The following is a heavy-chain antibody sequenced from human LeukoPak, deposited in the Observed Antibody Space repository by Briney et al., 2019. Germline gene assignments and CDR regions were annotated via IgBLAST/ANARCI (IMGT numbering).Heavy chain of an antibody. V-gene: IGHV3-7*01. CDR1: GFSFNTYW. Sequence: HPGGSLRLSCAASGFSFNTYWMHWVRQAPGKGLEWVANIKEDGSVKQYLGSVKGRFTISRDNAKSSVYLQMNSLRAEDTAVYYCGAEGGGVDFWGQETLVTVSS. CDR3: GAEGGGVDF. J-gene: IGHJ4*02. D-gene: IGHD6-13*01. CDR2: IKEDGSVK.